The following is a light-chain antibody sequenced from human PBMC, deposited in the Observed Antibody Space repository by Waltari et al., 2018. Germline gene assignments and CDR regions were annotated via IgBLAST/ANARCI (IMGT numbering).Light chain of an antibody. V-gene: IGKV1-5*03. CDR1: QTIGNY. CDR3: QQFESYPWT. Sequence: DIQMPQSPSTLSASVGDRVTIPCRASQTIGNYLAWYQQKPGRAPKLLMYKASSLEGGVPSRFTGSGSGTEFTLTISSLQPDDFATYYCQQFESYPWTFGQGTKVEIK. CDR2: KAS. J-gene: IGKJ1*01.